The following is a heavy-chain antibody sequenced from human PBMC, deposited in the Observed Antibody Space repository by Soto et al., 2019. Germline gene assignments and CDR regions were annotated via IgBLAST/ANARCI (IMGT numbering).Heavy chain of an antibody. V-gene: IGHV3-30-3*01. CDR2: ISHDGLQK. Sequence: QVQLVESGGGVVQPGGSLRLSCAASGFTFSSFSMYWFRQAPGKGLEWVTVISHDGLQKYYGDSVKGRFTVSRDGATKTLFLQMDNLRPDDMAIYYCARVYYDINRYFVPPGYWGQGTLVAVSS. J-gene: IGHJ4*02. CDR1: GFTFSSFS. CDR3: ARVYYDINRYFVPPGY. D-gene: IGHD3-16*01.